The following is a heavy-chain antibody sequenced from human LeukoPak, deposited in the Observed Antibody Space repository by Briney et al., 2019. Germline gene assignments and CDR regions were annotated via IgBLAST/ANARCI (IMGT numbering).Heavy chain of an antibody. D-gene: IGHD2-15*01. CDR2: ISGSGDTT. CDR1: GFTFSSQV. V-gene: IGHV3-23*01. CDR3: ARKNTQDAFDI. Sequence: SGGSPRLSCAASGFTFSSQVLSWVRQAPGKGLEWVSSISGSGDTTYYADSVKGRFTISRDNSKNTLYLQMNSLRAEDTAVYFCARKNTQDAFDIWGQGTMVTVSS. J-gene: IGHJ3*02.